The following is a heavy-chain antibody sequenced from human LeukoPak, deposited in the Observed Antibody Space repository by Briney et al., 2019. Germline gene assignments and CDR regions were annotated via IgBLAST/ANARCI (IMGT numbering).Heavy chain of an antibody. CDR1: GFTFSDYY. D-gene: IGHD3-3*01. J-gene: IGHJ4*02. V-gene: IGHV3-11*04. CDR2: ISSSGSTI. CDR3: ARDSGMYYDFWSGYSAVDY. Sequence: GGSLRLSCAASGFTFSDYYMSWIRQAPGKGLEWVSYISSSGSTIYYADSVKGRFTISRDNAKNSLYLQMNSLRAEDTAVYYCARDSGMYYDFWSGYSAVDYWGQGTLVTVSS.